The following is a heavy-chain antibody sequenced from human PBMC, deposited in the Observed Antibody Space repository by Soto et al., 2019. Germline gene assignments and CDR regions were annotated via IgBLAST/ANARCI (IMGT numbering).Heavy chain of an antibody. J-gene: IGHJ4*02. CDR2: IISIFGTP. D-gene: IGHD5-12*01. CDR1: GATFSISV. Sequence: QVQLVQSGAELKKPGSSVKVSCRASGATFSISVFNWVRQAPGQGLEWMGGIISIFGTPNYSQKFQGRVTITAYESTSTGYMELNNLRSDDTAIYYCARDLGGGYEPGDYWGQGTQVTVSS. CDR3: ARDLGGGYEPGDY. V-gene: IGHV1-69*12.